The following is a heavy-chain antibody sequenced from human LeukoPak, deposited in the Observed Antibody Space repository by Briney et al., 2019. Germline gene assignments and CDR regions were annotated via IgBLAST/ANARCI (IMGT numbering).Heavy chain of an antibody. CDR1: GFTFSSYA. V-gene: IGHV3-30-3*01. CDR2: ISYDGSNK. J-gene: IGHJ4*02. D-gene: IGHD4-17*01. CDR3: ARVSLAGGDYAIDY. Sequence: PGGSLRLSCAASGFTFSSYAMHWVRQAPGKGLEWVAVISYDGSNKYYADSVKGRFTISRDNSKNTLYLQMNSLRAEDTAVYYCARVSLAGGDYAIDYWGQGTLVTVSS.